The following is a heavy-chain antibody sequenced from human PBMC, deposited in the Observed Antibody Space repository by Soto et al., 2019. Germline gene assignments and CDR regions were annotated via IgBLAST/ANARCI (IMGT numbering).Heavy chain of an antibody. CDR1: GFSFSDFS. CDR3: ARDLSWAFAH. CDR2: IRSSTTV. D-gene: IGHD6-13*01. J-gene: IGHJ4*02. Sequence: PGGSLRLSCAASGFSFSDFSMNWVRQAPGKGLEWISYIRSSTTVSYADSVKGRFTISRDNAKNSLFLQMNSLRDEDTAVYYCARDLSWAFAHWGQGALVTVSS. V-gene: IGHV3-48*02.